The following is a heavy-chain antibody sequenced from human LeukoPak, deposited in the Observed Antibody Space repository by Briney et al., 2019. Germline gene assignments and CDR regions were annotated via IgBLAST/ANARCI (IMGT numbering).Heavy chain of an antibody. Sequence: GGSLRLSCAASGFTFSSYGMHWARQAPGKGLEWVAFIRYDGSNKYYADSVKGRFTISRDNSKNTLYLQMNSLRAEDTAVYYCAKLWFGELFGGYWGQGTLVTVSS. CDR2: IRYDGSNK. J-gene: IGHJ4*02. CDR3: AKLWFGELFGGY. CDR1: GFTFSSYG. V-gene: IGHV3-30*02. D-gene: IGHD3-10*01.